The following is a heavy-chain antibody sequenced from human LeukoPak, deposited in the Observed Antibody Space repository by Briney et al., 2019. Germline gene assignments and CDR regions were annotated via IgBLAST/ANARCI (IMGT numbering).Heavy chain of an antibody. Sequence: GGSLRLSCAASGFTFDDYAMHWVRQAPGKGLEWVSGITWNSGSIGYADFVKGRFTISRDNAKNSLYLQMNSLRAEDMALYYCAKDWGYQPSYYFDYWGQGTLVTVSS. J-gene: IGHJ4*02. V-gene: IGHV3-9*03. CDR1: GFTFDDYA. D-gene: IGHD2-2*01. CDR3: AKDWGYQPSYYFDY. CDR2: ITWNSGSI.